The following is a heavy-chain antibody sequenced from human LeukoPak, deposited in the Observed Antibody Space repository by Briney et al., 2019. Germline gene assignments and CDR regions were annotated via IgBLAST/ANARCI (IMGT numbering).Heavy chain of an antibody. J-gene: IGHJ3*02. Sequence: GGSLRLSCAASGFTFSSYSMNWVRQAPGKGLEWVSSISSSSSYIYYADSVKGRFTISRDNAKNSLYLQMNSLRAEDTAVYYCASQYGVPDAFDIWGQGTMVTVSS. V-gene: IGHV3-21*01. CDR3: ASQYGVPDAFDI. D-gene: IGHD4-17*01. CDR2: ISSSSSYI. CDR1: GFTFSSYS.